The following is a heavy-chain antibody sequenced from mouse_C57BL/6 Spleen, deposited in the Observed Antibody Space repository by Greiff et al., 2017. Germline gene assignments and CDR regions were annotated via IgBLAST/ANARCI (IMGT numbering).Heavy chain of an antibody. Sequence: QVQLQQSGPELVKPGASVKISCKASGYSFTSYYIHWVKQRPGQGLEWIGWIYPGSGNTKYNEKFKGKATLTADTSSSTAYMQLSSLTSEDSAVYYCAREGGRPWFAYWGQGTLVTVSA. V-gene: IGHV1-66*01. D-gene: IGHD1-1*01. CDR2: IYPGSGNT. CDR1: GYSFTSYY. J-gene: IGHJ3*01. CDR3: AREGGRPWFAY.